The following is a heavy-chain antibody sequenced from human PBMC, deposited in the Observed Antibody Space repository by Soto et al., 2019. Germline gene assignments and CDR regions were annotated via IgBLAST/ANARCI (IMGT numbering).Heavy chain of an antibody. CDR2: MNPNTGNS. Sequence: ASVKVSCKASGYTFTSSDINWVRQAPGQGLEWMGWMNPNTGNSGFAQKFQGRVTMTSDTSISTAYMELSSLRSEDSAVYYCAREGDVTVYDSDSYYFYGMDVGGQGTTVTVSS. CDR1: GYTFTSSD. CDR3: AREGDVTVYDSDSYYFYGMDV. D-gene: IGHD5-12*01. V-gene: IGHV1-8*01. J-gene: IGHJ6*02.